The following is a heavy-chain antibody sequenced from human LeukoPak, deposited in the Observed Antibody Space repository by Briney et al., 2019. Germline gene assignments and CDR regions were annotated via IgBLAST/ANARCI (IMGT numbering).Heavy chain of an antibody. D-gene: IGHD2-21*01. CDR1: GFTFDDYA. Sequence: GGSLRLSCAVSGFTFDDYAMHWVRQVPGKGLEWVSGINWNSDSIGYADSVKGRFTTSRDNAKNSLYLQMNSLRAEDTAVYYCAKAHIPQWGQGTLVTVSS. CDR2: INWNSDSI. J-gene: IGHJ4*02. V-gene: IGHV3-9*01. CDR3: AKAHIPQ.